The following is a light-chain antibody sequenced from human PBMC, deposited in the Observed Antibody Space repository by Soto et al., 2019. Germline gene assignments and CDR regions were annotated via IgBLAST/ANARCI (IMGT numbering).Light chain of an antibody. J-gene: IGKJ1*01. CDR1: QSIRSY. CDR3: QQSYTIPPT. Sequence: DIQMTQSPSSLSASVGDRVTITCRASQSIRSYLNWYQQERGKAPKLLICAASTLQSGVPSRFSGSGSGTDFTLTISSLQPEDFATYYCQQSYTIPPTFGQGTKV. CDR2: AAS. V-gene: IGKV1-39*01.